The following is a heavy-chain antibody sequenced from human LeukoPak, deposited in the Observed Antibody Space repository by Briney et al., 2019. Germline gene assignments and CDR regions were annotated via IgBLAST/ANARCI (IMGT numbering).Heavy chain of an antibody. CDR3: ARGMGYSYGHPQGAFDI. J-gene: IGHJ3*02. D-gene: IGHD5-18*01. CDR1: GYSFTSYG. V-gene: IGHV1-18*01. CDR2: MSAYNGKT. Sequence: ASVKVSCNASGYSFTSYGFNWVRQAPGQGLEWMGWMSAYNGKTNYAHSLQGRVTVTADTSTSTAYMELRSLRSEDTAVYYCARGMGYSYGHPQGAFDIWGQGTMVTVSS.